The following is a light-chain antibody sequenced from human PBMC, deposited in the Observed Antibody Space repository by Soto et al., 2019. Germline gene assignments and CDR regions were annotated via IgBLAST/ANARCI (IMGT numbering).Light chain of an antibody. Sequence: DIQMTQSPSSLSASVGDRVTITCRASQSSSSYLNWYQQKPGKAPKFVIYAASSLQSGVPSRFSGSGSGTDFTLTISSLQPEDFATYYCQQSYSIPYTFGQGTKLEIK. V-gene: IGKV1-39*01. J-gene: IGKJ2*01. CDR1: QSSSSY. CDR3: QQSYSIPYT. CDR2: AAS.